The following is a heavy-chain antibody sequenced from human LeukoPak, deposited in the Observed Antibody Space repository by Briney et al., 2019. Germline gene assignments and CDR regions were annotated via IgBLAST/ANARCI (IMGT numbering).Heavy chain of an antibody. CDR1: GYSFTSYW. CDR2: IYPGDSDT. V-gene: IGHV5-51*01. CDR3: ARQRDDAYDSSGYFGA. Sequence: GESLKISCKGSGYSFTSYWIGWVRQMPGKGLKWMGIIYPGDSDTTYSPSFRGQVTISVDKSISTAYLQWSSLKASDTAMYYCARQRDDAYDSSGYFGAWGQGTLVTVSS. J-gene: IGHJ5*02. D-gene: IGHD3-22*01.